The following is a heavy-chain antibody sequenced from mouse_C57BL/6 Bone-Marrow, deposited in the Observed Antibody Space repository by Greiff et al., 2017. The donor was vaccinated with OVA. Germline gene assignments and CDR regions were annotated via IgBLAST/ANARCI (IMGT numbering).Heavy chain of an antibody. CDR3: ARHPSYYGSSLYYFDY. CDR1: GFTFSSYG. D-gene: IGHD1-1*01. J-gene: IGHJ2*01. Sequence: DVMLVESGGDLVKPGGSLKLSCAASGFTFSSYGMSWVRQTPDKRLEWVATLSSGGSYTYYPDSVKGRFTISRDNAKNTLYLQMSSLKSEDTAMYYCARHPSYYGSSLYYFDYWGQGTTLTVSS. V-gene: IGHV5-6*02. CDR2: LSSGGSYT.